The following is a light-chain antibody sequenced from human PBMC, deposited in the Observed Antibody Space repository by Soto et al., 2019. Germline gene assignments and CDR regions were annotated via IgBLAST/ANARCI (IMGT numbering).Light chain of an antibody. J-gene: IGLJ1*01. Sequence: SVLTQPPSECGTPGQRVTISCSGSSSNIGSNTVNWYQQLPGTAPKLLIYTNNQRPSGVPDRFSGSKSGTSASLAISGLQSEDEADYYCAAWDDSLNGLYVFGTGTKVTVL. CDR3: AAWDDSLNGLYV. V-gene: IGLV1-44*01. CDR1: SSNIGSNT. CDR2: TNN.